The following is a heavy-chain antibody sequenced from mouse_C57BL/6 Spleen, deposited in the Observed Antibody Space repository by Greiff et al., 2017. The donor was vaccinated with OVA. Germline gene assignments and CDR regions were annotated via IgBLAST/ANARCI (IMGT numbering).Heavy chain of an antibody. CDR3: VRAYYGSPLAY. J-gene: IGHJ3*01. CDR2: IRSKSNNYAT. CDR1: GFSFNTYA. V-gene: IGHV10-1*01. D-gene: IGHD1-1*01. Sequence: EVKLVESGGGLVQPKGSLKLSCAASGFSFNTYAMNWVRQAPGKGLEWVARIRSKSNNYATYYADSVKDRFTISRDDSESMLYLQMNNLKTEDTAMYYGVRAYYGSPLAYWGQGTLVTVSA.